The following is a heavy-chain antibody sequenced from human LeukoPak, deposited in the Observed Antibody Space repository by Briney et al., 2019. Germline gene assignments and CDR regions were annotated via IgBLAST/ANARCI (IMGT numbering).Heavy chain of an antibody. Sequence: PSETLSLTCAVYGGSFSGYYWSWIRQPPGKGLEWIGEINHGGSTNYNPSLKSRVTISVDTSKNQFSLKLSSVTAADSAVYYCARQPGYCSSTSCHSWFDRWGQGTLVIVSS. CDR1: GGSFSGYY. J-gene: IGHJ5*02. CDR3: ARQPGYCSSTSCHSWFDR. V-gene: IGHV4-34*01. CDR2: INHGGST. D-gene: IGHD2-2*01.